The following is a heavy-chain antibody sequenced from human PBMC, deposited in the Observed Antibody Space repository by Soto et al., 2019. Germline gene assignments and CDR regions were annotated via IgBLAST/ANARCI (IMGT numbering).Heavy chain of an antibody. J-gene: IGHJ4*02. CDR2: ISYDGSNK. Sequence: GGSLRLSCAASGFTFSNYAMHWVRQAPGKGLEWVSLISYDGSNKYYADSVKGRFTFSRDNSKNTLYVQMNSLRAEDTAVYYCARGGYSGYALDYWGQGTLVTVSS. CDR3: ARGGYSGYALDY. V-gene: IGHV3-30-3*01. CDR1: GFTFSNYA. D-gene: IGHD5-12*01.